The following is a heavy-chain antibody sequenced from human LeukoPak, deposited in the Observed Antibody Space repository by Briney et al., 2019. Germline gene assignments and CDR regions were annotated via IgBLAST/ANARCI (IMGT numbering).Heavy chain of an antibody. J-gene: IGHJ4*02. CDR3: ARDGDY. CDR2: IDYSGST. V-gene: IGHV4-61*01. CDR1: GGSVSSGSYC. Sequence: SETLSLTCTVSGGSVSSGSYCWSWIRQPPGKGLEWVGYIDYSGSTNYNPSLKSRVTISADTSKNQFSLKLSSVTAADTAVYYCARDGDYWGQGTLVTVSS.